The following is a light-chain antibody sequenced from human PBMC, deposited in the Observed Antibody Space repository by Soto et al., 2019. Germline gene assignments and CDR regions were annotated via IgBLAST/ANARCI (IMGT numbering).Light chain of an antibody. Sequence: EVVTTQSPATLSVSPGERATLSCRASQGLGTNLAWYQQKPGQAPRLLIYAASTRATGVPGRFSGSGSGTDFTLTITRLEPEDFAVYYCQQYGGLPTFGQGTKVDIK. J-gene: IGKJ1*01. CDR1: QGLGTN. CDR2: AAS. CDR3: QQYGGLPT. V-gene: IGKV3-15*01.